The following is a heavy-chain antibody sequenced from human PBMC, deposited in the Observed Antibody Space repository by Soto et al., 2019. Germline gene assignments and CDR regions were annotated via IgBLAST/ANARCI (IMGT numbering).Heavy chain of an antibody. Sequence: SETLSLTCTVSGDSMTGYYWSWIRQPPGRGLEWIGYIYSSGSTSYNPSLKSRVIISVDTSKNQFSLKLSSATAADTAVYYCARRRACSGGTCYQSLDYWGQGTLVTVSS. CDR3: ARRRACSGGTCYQSLDY. V-gene: IGHV4-59*01. CDR1: GDSMTGYY. D-gene: IGHD2-15*01. CDR2: IYSSGST. J-gene: IGHJ4*02.